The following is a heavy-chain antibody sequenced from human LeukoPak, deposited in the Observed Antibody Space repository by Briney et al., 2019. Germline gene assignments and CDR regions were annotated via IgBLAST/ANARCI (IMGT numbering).Heavy chain of an antibody. CDR2: INPNSGGS. D-gene: IGHD6-19*01. J-gene: IGHJ4*02. CDR3: ARLSFGSGPMGATH. V-gene: IGHV1-2*02. CDR1: GYRFTAYF. Sequence: ASVKVSCKASGYRFTAYFMHWVRQAPGQGLEWMGWINPNSGGSEYARKFQGRVTMTMDTSISTAYMELSKLRSDDTAIYYCARLSFGSGPMGATHWGPGTLVTVSS.